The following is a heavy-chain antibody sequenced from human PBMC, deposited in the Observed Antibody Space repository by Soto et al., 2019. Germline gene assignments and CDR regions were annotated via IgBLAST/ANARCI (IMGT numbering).Heavy chain of an antibody. D-gene: IGHD5-18*01. CDR3: ASGGDTAMDPAVVSPYYYYYMDV. V-gene: IGHV4-34*01. J-gene: IGHJ6*03. CDR1: GGSFSGYY. CDR2: INHSGST. Sequence: SETLSLTCAVYGGSFSGYYWSWIRQPPGKGLEWIGEINHSGSTNYNPSLKSRVTISVDTSKNQFSLKLSSVTAADTAVYYCASGGDTAMDPAVVSPYYYYYMDVWGKGTTVTVSS.